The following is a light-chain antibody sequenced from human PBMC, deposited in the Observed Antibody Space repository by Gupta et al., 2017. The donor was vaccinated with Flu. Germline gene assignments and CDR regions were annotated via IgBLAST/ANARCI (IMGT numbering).Light chain of an antibody. Sequence: QSALTKPPSASGSPGQSVTISCTGTSSDVGGYNYVSWYQQHPGKATKLMIYEVSKRPSGVPDRFSGSKSGNTASLTVSGLQAEDEADYYCSSYAGSNNVVFGGGTKLTVL. J-gene: IGLJ2*01. CDR3: SSYAGSNNVV. V-gene: IGLV2-8*01. CDR2: EVS. CDR1: SSDVGGYNY.